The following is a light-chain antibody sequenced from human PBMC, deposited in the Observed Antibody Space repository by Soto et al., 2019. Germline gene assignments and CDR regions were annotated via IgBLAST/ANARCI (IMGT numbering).Light chain of an antibody. V-gene: IGLV3-21*02. J-gene: IGLJ1*01. Sequence: SYYLTQPPSVSVAPGRTATITCGGNNIGSKSWHWYHQKPGQAPVLVVYDDDDRPSGIPDRISGSNSGNTATLTISRVEDGDEDDYYCKVWDSRSXHYVVGTGTKVXV. CDR2: DDD. CDR3: KVWDSRSXHYV. CDR1: NIGSKS.